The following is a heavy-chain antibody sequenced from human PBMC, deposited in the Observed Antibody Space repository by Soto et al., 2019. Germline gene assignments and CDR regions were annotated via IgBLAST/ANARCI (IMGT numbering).Heavy chain of an antibody. J-gene: IGHJ6*02. Sequence: EVQLVESGGGLVQPGGSLRLSCAASGFTFSTYWMHWVRQAPGTGLEWVSRIKGDGSSTSYADSVKGRFTISRYNAKNTMYLQMNSLGAEDTAVYWCARGIRNYYGVDVWGQGTTVTVSS. CDR3: ARGIRNYYGVDV. CDR1: GFTFSTYW. V-gene: IGHV3-74*01. CDR2: IKGDGSST.